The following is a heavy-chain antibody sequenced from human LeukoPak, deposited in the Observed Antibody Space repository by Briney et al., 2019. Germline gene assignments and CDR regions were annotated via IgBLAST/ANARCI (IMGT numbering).Heavy chain of an antibody. D-gene: IGHD2-2*01. J-gene: IGHJ6*03. Sequence: GGSLRLSCAASGFTFSDYYMSWIRQAPGKGLEWVSYISSSGSTIYYADSVKGRFTISRDNAKNSLYLQMNSLRAENTAVYYCARRTVVPAALYYMDVWGKGTTVTVSS. CDR1: GFTFSDYY. CDR3: ARRTVVPAALYYMDV. CDR2: ISSSGSTI. V-gene: IGHV3-11*04.